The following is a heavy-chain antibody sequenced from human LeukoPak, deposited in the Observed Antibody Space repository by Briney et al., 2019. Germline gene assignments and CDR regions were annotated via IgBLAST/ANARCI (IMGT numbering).Heavy chain of an antibody. D-gene: IGHD1-26*01. CDR1: GFTFSSYW. CDR2: IKQDGSEK. J-gene: IGHJ4*02. CDR3: ARLRGLYSDTNRYQTALDC. Sequence: PGGSLRLSCAASGFTFSSYWMSWVRQAPGKGLEWVANIKQDGSEKYYVDSVKGRFTISRDNAKNSLYLQMNSLRAEDTAVYYCARLRGLYSDTNRYQTALDCWGQGTLVTVSS. V-gene: IGHV3-7*01.